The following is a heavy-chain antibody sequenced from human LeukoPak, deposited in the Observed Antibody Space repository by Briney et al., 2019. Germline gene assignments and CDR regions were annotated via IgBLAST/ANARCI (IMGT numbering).Heavy chain of an antibody. V-gene: IGHV1-46*01. J-gene: IGHJ6*03. Sequence: ASVKVSCKASGYTFTSYGISWVRQAPGQGLEWMGIINPSGGSTSYAQKFQGRVTMTRDTSTSTVYMELSSLRSEDTAVYYCARDNCSSTSCYRNYYYYYYMDVWGKGTTVTVSS. D-gene: IGHD2-2*01. CDR1: GYTFTSYG. CDR3: ARDNCSSTSCYRNYYYYYYMDV. CDR2: INPSGGST.